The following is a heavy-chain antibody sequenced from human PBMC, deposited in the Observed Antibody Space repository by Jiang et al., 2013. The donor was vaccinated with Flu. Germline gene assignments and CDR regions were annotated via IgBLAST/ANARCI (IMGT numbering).Heavy chain of an antibody. CDR2: TYYRSKWYN. Sequence: TYYRSKWYNDYAVSVKSRITINPDTSKNQFSLQLNSVTPEDTAVYYCARDRELAALDSWGQGTLVTVSS. CDR3: ARDRELAALDS. J-gene: IGHJ4*02. D-gene: IGHD6-6*01. V-gene: IGHV6-1*01.